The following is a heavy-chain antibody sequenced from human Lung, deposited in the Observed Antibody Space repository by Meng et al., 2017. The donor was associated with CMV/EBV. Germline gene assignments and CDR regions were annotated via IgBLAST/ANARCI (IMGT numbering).Heavy chain of an antibody. J-gene: IGHJ6*02. Sequence: GESLKISCAASGLTFSSYAMSWVRQAPGKVLEWVSVIYSGGSSTYYADSVKGRFNISRDKSKNTLYLQMYSLRAEDTAVYYCAKEYDFWSGSDHYYYYYGMDVWGQGTAVTVSS. CDR1: GLTFSSYA. D-gene: IGHD3-3*01. CDR3: AKEYDFWSGSDHYYYYYGMDV. V-gene: IGHV3-23*03. CDR2: IYSGGSST.